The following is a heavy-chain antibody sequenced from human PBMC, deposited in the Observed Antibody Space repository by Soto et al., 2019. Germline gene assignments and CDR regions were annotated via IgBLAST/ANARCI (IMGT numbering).Heavy chain of an antibody. J-gene: IGHJ6*02. D-gene: IGHD6-19*01. Sequence: QVQLVESGGGVVQPGRSLRLSCAASGFTFSSYGMHWVRQAPGKGLEWVAVISYDGSNKYYADSVKGRFTISRDNSKNPLYLQMNSLRAEDTAVYYCAKGAYSSGWLALYYYYYYGMDVWGQGTTVTVSS. CDR2: ISYDGSNK. CDR1: GFTFSSYG. CDR3: AKGAYSSGWLALYYYYYYGMDV. V-gene: IGHV3-30*18.